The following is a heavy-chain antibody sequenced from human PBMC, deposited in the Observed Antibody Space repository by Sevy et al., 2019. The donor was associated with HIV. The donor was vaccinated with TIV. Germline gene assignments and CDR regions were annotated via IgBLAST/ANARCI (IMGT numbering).Heavy chain of an antibody. J-gene: IGHJ5*02. CDR3: ARAGYDYCFINACNKNWFDP. CDR1: GFTFSDYY. Sequence: GGSLRLSCAASGFTFSDYYMTWIRQAPGKGLEWVSYISSDGTTIFYADSVKGRFTISRDNAKNSLDLQMNSLRAEDTAVYYCARAGYDYCFINACNKNWFDPWGQGPLVTVSS. CDR2: ISSDGTTI. V-gene: IGHV3-11*01. D-gene: IGHD5-12*01.